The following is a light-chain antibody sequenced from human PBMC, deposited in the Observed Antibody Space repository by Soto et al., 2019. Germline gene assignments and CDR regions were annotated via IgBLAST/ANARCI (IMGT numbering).Light chain of an antibody. CDR1: STDVGGYNY. V-gene: IGLV2-14*01. Sequence: QSVLSQPSSVSGSPGQSITISCTGTSTDVGGYNYVSWYQHHPGKGPKLIIYEVSNRPSGVSDRFSGSKSGNKASLIISNLEDEDESEYYCGSYNSTDTKCVFGNGPKVTV. J-gene: IGLJ1*01. CDR3: GSYNSTDTKCV. CDR2: EVS.